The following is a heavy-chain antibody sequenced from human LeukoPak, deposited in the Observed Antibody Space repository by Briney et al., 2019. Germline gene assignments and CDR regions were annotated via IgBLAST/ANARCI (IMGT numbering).Heavy chain of an antibody. J-gene: IGHJ4*02. D-gene: IGHD6-13*01. V-gene: IGHV3-30*18. Sequence: GRSLRLSCAASGFTFSSYGMHWVRQAPGKGLEWVAVISYDGSNKYYADSVKGRFTISRDNSKDTLYLQMNSLRAEDTAVYYCAKFSPRGAAGNFYWGQGTLVTVSS. CDR3: AKFSPRGAAGNFY. CDR2: ISYDGSNK. CDR1: GFTFSSYG.